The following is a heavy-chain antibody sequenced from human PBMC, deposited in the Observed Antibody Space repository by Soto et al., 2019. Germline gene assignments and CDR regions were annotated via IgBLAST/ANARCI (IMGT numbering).Heavy chain of an antibody. CDR1: GGSISSYY. V-gene: IGHV4-59*01. J-gene: IGHJ4*02. Sequence: LSLTCTVSGGSISSYYWSWIRQPPGKGLEWIGYIYYSGSTNYNPSLKSRVTISVDTSKNQFSLKLSSVTAADTAVYYCAGRDGYNSGFDYWGQGTLVTVSS. D-gene: IGHD5-12*01. CDR2: IYYSGST. CDR3: AGRDGYNSGFDY.